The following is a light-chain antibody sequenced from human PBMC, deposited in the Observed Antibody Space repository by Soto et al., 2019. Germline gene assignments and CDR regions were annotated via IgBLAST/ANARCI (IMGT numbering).Light chain of an antibody. V-gene: IGKV1-39*01. Sequence: DIQMTQSPSSLSASVGDRVTITCRASQSMSSYLNWYQQKPGKAPKILIYAASSLQSGVPSRFSGSGSGTDFTLTISSLQPEDFATYYCQQSYSNPKTFGQGTKVEIK. J-gene: IGKJ1*01. CDR3: QQSYSNPKT. CDR2: AAS. CDR1: QSMSSY.